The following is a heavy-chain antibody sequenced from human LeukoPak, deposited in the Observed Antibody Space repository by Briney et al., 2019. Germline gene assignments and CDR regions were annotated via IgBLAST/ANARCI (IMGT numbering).Heavy chain of an antibody. CDR3: ARDRVVVPAAFDY. CDR2: INPNSGGT. D-gene: IGHD2-2*01. CDR1: GYTFTAYY. Sequence: ASVKVPCKASGYTFTAYYMHWVRQAPGQGLEWMGWINPNSGGTNYAQKSQGRVTMTRDTSISTAYMELSRLRSDDTAVYYCARDRVVVPAAFDYWGQGTLVTVSS. J-gene: IGHJ4*02. V-gene: IGHV1-2*02.